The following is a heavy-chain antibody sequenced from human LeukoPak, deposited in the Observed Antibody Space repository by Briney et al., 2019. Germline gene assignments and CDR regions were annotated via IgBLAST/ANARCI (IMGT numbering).Heavy chain of an antibody. J-gene: IGHJ4*02. CDR3: VKDSGSFDY. CDR1: GFTFSSYA. V-gene: IGHV3-23*01. CDR2: ISDSGANT. Sequence: GGSLRLSCAASGFTFSSYAMAWVRQAPGKELEWVSAISDSGANTYYADSVRGRFTVSRDNSKNTLFLQMNSLGAEDTAVYYCVKDSGSFDYWGQGTLVTVSS. D-gene: IGHD1-26*01.